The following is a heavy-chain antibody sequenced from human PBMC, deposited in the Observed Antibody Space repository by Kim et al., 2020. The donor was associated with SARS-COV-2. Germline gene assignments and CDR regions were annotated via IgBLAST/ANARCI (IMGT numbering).Heavy chain of an antibody. V-gene: IGHV3-33*01. D-gene: IGHD3-10*01. CDR3: ARTLVLSGYYGMDV. J-gene: IGHJ6*02. Sequence: YADSVKGRFTISRDKSKNTLYLQRNSLRAEDTAVYYCARTLVLSGYYGMDVWGQGTTVTVSS.